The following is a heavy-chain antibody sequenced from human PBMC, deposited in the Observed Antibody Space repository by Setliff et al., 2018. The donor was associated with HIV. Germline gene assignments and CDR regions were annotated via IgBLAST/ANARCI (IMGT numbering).Heavy chain of an antibody. CDR2: IYYSGTT. Sequence: SETLSLTCSVSGGSISSISYYWGWIRQPPGKGLEWIGNIYYSGTTYYNPSLKSRVTISVAMSKNQFSLKLSSVTAADTAVYYCARGLWWYTSSPFDYRGQGTLVTVSS. CDR3: ARGLWWYTSSPFDY. J-gene: IGHJ4*02. CDR1: GGSISSISYY. D-gene: IGHD6-6*01. V-gene: IGHV4-39*01.